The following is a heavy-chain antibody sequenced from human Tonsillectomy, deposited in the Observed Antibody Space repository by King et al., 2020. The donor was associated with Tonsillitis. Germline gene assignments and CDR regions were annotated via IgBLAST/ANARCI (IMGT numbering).Heavy chain of an antibody. J-gene: IGHJ3*02. V-gene: IGHV4-38-2*01. CDR2: VYHSGST. Sequence: QLQESGPGLVKPSETLSLTCAVSGYSINSNYYWGWIRQPPGKGLEWIGSVYHSGSTYYNPSLKSRVTISVDTSKNQFSLNLSSVTAADTAVYYCARPKPPSSLLPFNNWGQGTMVTVAS. CDR1: GYSINSNYY. CDR3: ARPKPPSSLLPFNN.